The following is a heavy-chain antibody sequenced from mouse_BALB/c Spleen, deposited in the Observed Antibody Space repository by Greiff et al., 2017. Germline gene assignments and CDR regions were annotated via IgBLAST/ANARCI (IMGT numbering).Heavy chain of an antibody. CDR3: AIKDGYYARCEGWFAY. Sequence: VKLMESGPELVKPGASVKMSCKASGYTFTDYVISWVQQSPGQGLEWIGEIYPGSGSTYENEKFKGKATLTADKSSTTAYMQLSSLTSEDSAVFFCAIKDGYYARCEGWFAYWGQGTLVTVSA. V-gene: IGHV1-77*01. D-gene: IGHD2-3*01. J-gene: IGHJ3*01. CDR2: IYPGSGST. CDR1: GYTFTDYV.